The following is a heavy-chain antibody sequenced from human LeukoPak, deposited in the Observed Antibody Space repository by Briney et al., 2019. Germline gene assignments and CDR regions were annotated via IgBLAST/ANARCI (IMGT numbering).Heavy chain of an antibody. J-gene: IGHJ4*02. CDR1: GGSISSGDYY. CDR2: IYYSGST. V-gene: IGHV4-30-4*01. D-gene: IGHD1-26*01. Sequence: SETLSLTCTVSGGSISSGDYYWSWIRQPPGKGLEWIGYIYYSGSTYYNPSLKSRVTISVDTSKNQFSLKLSPVTAADTAVFYCARVWGGSYFDYWGQGTLVTVSS. CDR3: ARVWGGSYFDY.